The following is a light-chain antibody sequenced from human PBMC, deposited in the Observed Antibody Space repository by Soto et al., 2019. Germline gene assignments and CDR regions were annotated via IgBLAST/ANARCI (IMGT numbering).Light chain of an antibody. Sequence: EIVLAQSPATLSLSPGERATLSCWASQSVSGNFLAWYQVKPGQAPRLVVYGASTRASGFPDRFSGSGSGTDFTLTISRLEPEDFAMYYCQVYNSSPWTFGQGTTVDIK. J-gene: IGKJ1*01. CDR3: QVYNSSPWT. CDR1: QSVSGNF. CDR2: GAS. V-gene: IGKV3-20*01.